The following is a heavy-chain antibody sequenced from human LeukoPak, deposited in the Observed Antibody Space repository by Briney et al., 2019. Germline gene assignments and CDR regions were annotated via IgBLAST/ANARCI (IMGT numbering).Heavy chain of an antibody. CDR3: ARRGTSGWAYYFDF. Sequence: PSETLSLTCTVSGDSISTSSNYWGWIRQLPGNGLEWIGSVYRSGGSYYNPSLNNRVTISVDTSKNQFTLNLTSVTAADTAVYYCARRGTSGWAYYFDFWGQGSLLTVSS. V-gene: IGHV4-39*01. CDR2: VYRSGGS. D-gene: IGHD6-19*01. J-gene: IGHJ4*02. CDR1: GDSISTSSNY.